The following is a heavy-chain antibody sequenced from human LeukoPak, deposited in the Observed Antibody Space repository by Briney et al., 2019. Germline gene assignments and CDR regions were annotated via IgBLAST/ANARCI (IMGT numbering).Heavy chain of an antibody. J-gene: IGHJ4*02. CDR2: IISSGTYI. Sequence: GGSLRLSCAASGFTFSSYSMNWVRQAPGKGLEWVSSIISSGTYIYYADSVKGRFTISRDNARNSLSLQMNSLRAEDTAVYYCARDGDILTGYYFDYWGQGTLVTVSS. CDR1: GFTFSSYS. D-gene: IGHD3-9*01. CDR3: ARDGDILTGYYFDY. V-gene: IGHV3-21*01.